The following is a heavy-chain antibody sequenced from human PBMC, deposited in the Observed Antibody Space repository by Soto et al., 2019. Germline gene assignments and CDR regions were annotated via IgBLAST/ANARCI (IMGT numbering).Heavy chain of an antibody. CDR1: GGSFNGYY. Sequence: QVQVQQWGAGLLKPSETLSLTCAVSGGSFNGYYWSGIRQPPGKGLEWIGEIRHSGSTIYNPSLKSRVNIAVDTSNNQFSLRLSSVIAADTAVYYCAARGSLFSSKWTDDYWGQGLLVTVSS. V-gene: IGHV4-34*01. D-gene: IGHD6-13*01. CDR2: IRHSGST. J-gene: IGHJ4*02. CDR3: AARGSLFSSKWTDDY.